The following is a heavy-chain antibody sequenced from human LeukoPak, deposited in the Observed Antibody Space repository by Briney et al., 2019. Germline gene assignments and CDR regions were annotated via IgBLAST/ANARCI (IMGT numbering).Heavy chain of an antibody. J-gene: IGHJ5*02. CDR1: GGSISSYY. CDR2: IYYSGST. CDR3: ARDNGAQFDP. V-gene: IGHV4-59*01. Sequence: PSETLSLTCTVSGGSISSYYWSWIRQPPGKGLEWIGYIYYSGSTNYNPSLKSRVTISVDTSKNQFSLKLSSVTAADAAVYYCARDNGAQFDPWGQGTLVTVSS.